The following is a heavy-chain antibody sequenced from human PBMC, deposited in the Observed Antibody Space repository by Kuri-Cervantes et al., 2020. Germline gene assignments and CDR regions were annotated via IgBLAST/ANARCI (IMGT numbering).Heavy chain of an antibody. CDR3: ARLVRQTGSFDY. Sequence: SETLSLTCTVSGGSISSSSYSWGWIRQPPGKGLEWIGSIYYSGSTYYNPSLKSRVTISVDTSKNQFSLKLSSVTAADTAVYYCARLVRQTGSFDYWGQGTLVTVSS. CDR1: GGSISSSSYS. CDR2: IYYSGST. D-gene: IGHD1-14*01. J-gene: IGHJ4*02. V-gene: IGHV4-39*01.